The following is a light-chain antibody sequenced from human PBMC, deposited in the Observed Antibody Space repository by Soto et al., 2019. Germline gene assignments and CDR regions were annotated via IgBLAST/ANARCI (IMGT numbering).Light chain of an antibody. V-gene: IGKV3-20*01. CDR1: QGVDNY. Sequence: EIVLTQSPGTLSLSPGERATLSCRASQGVDNYLAWYQQKPLQAPRLLIYGASSRATGIPDRFSGSGYRTDFTLAISRLEPEDFAVYYCHQYGVSPVTFDQGITVEFK. J-gene: IGKJ1*01. CDR3: HQYGVSPVT. CDR2: GAS.